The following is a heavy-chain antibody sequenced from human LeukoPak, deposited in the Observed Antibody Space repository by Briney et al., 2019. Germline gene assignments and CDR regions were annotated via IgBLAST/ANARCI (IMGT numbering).Heavy chain of an antibody. J-gene: IGHJ4*02. CDR2: IYYSGST. V-gene: IGHV4-39*07. CDR1: GFIFRSYE. Sequence: GSLRLSCAASGFIFRSYEMNWVRQPPGKGLEWIGSIYYSGSTYYKPSLKSRVTISLDTSKNQFSLKLSSVTAADTAVYYCARAYSPPQWSPFDYWGQGTLVTVSS. D-gene: IGHD6-13*01. CDR3: ARAYSPPQWSPFDY.